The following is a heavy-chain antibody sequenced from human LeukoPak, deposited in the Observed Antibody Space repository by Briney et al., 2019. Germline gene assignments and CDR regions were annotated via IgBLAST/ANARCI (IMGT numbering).Heavy chain of an antibody. CDR2: FYTRAGT. D-gene: IGHD1-26*01. CDR1: GHSISSCTYY. J-gene: IGHJ3*02. CDR3: ARDKGIVGATNEPDAFDI. V-gene: IGHV4-61*02. Sequence: SETLSLTCSVSGHSISSCTYYCNWIPHPAWSGLEWIGRFYTRAGTNYNPSLKSRVTISVHTSKNQFSLKLSSVTAADTAVYYCARDKGIVGATNEPDAFDIWGQGTMVTVSS.